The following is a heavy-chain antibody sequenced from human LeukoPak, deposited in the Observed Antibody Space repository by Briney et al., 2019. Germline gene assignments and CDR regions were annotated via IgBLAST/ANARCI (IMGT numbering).Heavy chain of an antibody. D-gene: IGHD6-25*01. J-gene: IGHJ4*02. Sequence: GGSLRLSCAASGLTFNNDEINWVRQAPGKGLEWISYISRSGDTIYYADSVQGRFTISRDNAKNSVYLQMSSLRVEDTALYYCAREASTYAPSGPFYFDSWGQGTLVTVSS. CDR3: AREASTYAPSGPFYFDS. V-gene: IGHV3-48*03. CDR2: ISRSGDTI. CDR1: GLTFNNDE.